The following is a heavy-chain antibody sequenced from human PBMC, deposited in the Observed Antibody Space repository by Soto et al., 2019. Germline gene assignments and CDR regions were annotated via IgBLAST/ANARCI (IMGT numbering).Heavy chain of an antibody. CDR1: GDSVSSNSAA. V-gene: IGHV6-1*01. CDR3: ARVSGTTFNCFDP. Sequence: SQTLSLTCAISGDSVSSNSAAWNWIRQSPSRGLEWLGRTYYRSKWYNDYAASVKSRITINPDTSKNQFSLQLNSVTPYYTAMYFCARVSGTTFNCFDPWGQGTLVTVSS. CDR2: TYYRSKWYN. J-gene: IGHJ5*02. D-gene: IGHD1-7*01.